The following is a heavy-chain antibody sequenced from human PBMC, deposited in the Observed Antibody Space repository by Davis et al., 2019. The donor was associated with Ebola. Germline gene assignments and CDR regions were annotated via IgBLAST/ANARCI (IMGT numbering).Heavy chain of an antibody. D-gene: IGHD2-15*01. CDR1: GASISTSNWWTRNDW. CDR2: IYHSGNT. J-gene: IGHJ4*02. CDR3: ARALCSGGSCYPYLDY. Sequence: SETLSLTCAVSGASISTSNWWTRNDWWSWVRQSPGKGLEWIGEIYHSGNTNYHPSLKSRVTISVDKSKNELSLRLTSVTAADTAVYYCARALCSGGSCYPYLDYWGQGTLVTVSS. V-gene: IGHV4-4*02.